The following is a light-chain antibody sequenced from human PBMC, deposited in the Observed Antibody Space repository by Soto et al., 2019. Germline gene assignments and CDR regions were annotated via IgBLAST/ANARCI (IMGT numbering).Light chain of an antibody. Sequence: DIQMTQSPSTLSASVGDRVTITCRASQGIAIWLSWYQQKPGKAPNLTIYDASNLKSGVPSRFSGSGSGTEFTLTISSLQPEDFASYYCQQHRSYPVTFGGGTKVEIK. V-gene: IGKV1-5*01. CDR3: QQHRSYPVT. J-gene: IGKJ4*01. CDR2: DAS. CDR1: QGIAIW.